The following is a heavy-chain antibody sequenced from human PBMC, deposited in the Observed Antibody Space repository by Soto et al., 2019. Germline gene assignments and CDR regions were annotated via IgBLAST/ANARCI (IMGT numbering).Heavy chain of an antibody. J-gene: IGHJ5*02. CDR1: GGSFSDYY. Sequence: SETLSLTCAVYGGSFSDYYWSWIRQPPGKGLEWIGEINHSGSTNYNPSLKSRVTMSLDTSKNQFSLKLSSVTAADTAVYYCARGRRDLLLIGWFDPWGQGTLVTVSS. D-gene: IGHD2-8*01. CDR3: ARGRRDLLLIGWFDP. V-gene: IGHV4-34*01. CDR2: INHSGST.